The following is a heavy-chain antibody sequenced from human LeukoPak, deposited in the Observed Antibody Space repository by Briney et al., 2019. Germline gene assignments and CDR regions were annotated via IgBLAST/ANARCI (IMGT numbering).Heavy chain of an antibody. D-gene: IGHD4-23*01. CDR2: IYYSGST. V-gene: IGHV4-30-4*01. CDR3: AREVSRWPYYFDY. J-gene: IGHJ4*02. CDR1: GGSISSGDYY. Sequence: SETLSLTCAVSGGSISSGDYYWSWIRQPPGKGLEWIGYIYYSGSTYYNPSLKSRVTISVDTSKNQFSLKLSSVTAADTAVYHCAREVSRWPYYFDYWGQGTLVTVTS.